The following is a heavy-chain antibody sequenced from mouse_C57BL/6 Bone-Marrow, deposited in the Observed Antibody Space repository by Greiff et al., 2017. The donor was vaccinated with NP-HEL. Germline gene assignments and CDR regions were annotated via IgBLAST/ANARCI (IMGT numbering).Heavy chain of an antibody. CDR3: ASGGYYGSTLYYAMDY. J-gene: IGHJ4*01. CDR1: GYAFSSSW. V-gene: IGHV1-82*01. CDR2: IYPGDGDT. D-gene: IGHD1-1*01. Sequence: VKLMESGPELVKPGASVKISCKASGYAFSSSWMNWVKQRPGKGLEWIGRIYPGDGDTNYNGKFKGKATLTADKSSSTAYMQLSSLTSEDSAVYFCASGGYYGSTLYYAMDYWGQGTSVTVSS.